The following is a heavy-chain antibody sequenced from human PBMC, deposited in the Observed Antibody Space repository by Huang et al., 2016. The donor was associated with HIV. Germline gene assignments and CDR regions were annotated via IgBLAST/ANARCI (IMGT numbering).Heavy chain of an antibody. CDR1: GFTFSDYY. CDR2: ISTYGTTV. J-gene: IGHJ4*01. V-gene: IGHV3-11*01. CDR3: ARGEELDY. Sequence: QVQLVESGGGLVKPGGSLRPSCAASGFTFSDYYMTWIRQTPGKGLEWVAYISTYGTTVYSADSVKGRFTISRDDAKNLLFLQMNSLRAADTAVYYCARGEELDYWGHGTLVTVSS.